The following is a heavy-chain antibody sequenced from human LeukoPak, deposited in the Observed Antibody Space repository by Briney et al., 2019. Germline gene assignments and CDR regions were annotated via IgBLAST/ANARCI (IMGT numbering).Heavy chain of an antibody. J-gene: IGHJ6*03. CDR3: ARGDDHHGSRTTHYYYYYMDV. D-gene: IGHD3-10*01. CDR2: IDDIESI. V-gene: IGHV4-34*01. Sequence: SETLSLTCAVYGGSLSGYYWNWIRQSPGKGLEWIGQIDDIESINYNPSLESRVAMSVDTSKNQFSLKLRSVTAADTAVYYCARGDDHHGSRTTHYYYYYMDVWAKGTTVTVSS. CDR1: GGSLSGYY.